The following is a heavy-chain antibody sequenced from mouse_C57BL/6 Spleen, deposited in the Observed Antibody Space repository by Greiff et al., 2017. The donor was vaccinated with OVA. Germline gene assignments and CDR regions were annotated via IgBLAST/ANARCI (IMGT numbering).Heavy chain of an antibody. CDR2: IDPSDSYT. CDR3: ARWGTTVVEYFDV. D-gene: IGHD1-1*01. CDR1: GYTFTSYW. Sequence: QVQLKQPGAELVMPGASVKLSCKASGYTFTSYWMHWVKQRPGQGLEWIGEIDPSDSYTNYNQKFKGKSTLTVDKSSSTAYMQLSSLTSEDSAVYYCARWGTTVVEYFDVWGTGTTVTVSS. V-gene: IGHV1-69*01. J-gene: IGHJ1*03.